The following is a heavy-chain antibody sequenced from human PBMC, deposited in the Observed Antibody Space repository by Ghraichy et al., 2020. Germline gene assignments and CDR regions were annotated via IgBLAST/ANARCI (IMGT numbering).Heavy chain of an antibody. CDR3: ARHGGTTGTMAFDI. V-gene: IGHV1-18*04. J-gene: IGHJ3*02. CDR1: GYTFTSYG. D-gene: IGHD1-1*01. CDR2: ISAYNGNT. Sequence: ASVKVSCKTSGYTFTSYGISWVRQAPGQGLEWMGWISAYNGNTNYAQKLQGRVTMTTDTSTSTAYMELRSLRSDDTAVYYCARHGGTTGTMAFDIWGQGTMVTVSS.